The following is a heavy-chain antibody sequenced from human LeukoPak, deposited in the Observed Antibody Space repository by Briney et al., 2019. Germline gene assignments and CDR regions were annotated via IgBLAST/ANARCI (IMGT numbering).Heavy chain of an antibody. CDR3: ARVSSASGAFDI. CDR2: INPNSGGT. V-gene: IGHV1-2*02. CDR1: GYTFTGYF. D-gene: IGHD6-25*01. Sequence: ASVKVSCKASGYTFTGYFLHWERQAPGQGLEWMGWINPNSGGTNYAQKFQGRVTMTRDTSISAAYMDLSSLRFDDTAVYYCARVSSASGAFDIWGQGTMVTVSS. J-gene: IGHJ3*02.